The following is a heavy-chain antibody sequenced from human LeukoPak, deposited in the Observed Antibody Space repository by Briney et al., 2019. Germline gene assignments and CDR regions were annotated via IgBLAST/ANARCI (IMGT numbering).Heavy chain of an antibody. V-gene: IGHV3-30*02. CDR1: RFTFSRYG. D-gene: IGHD3-22*01. J-gene: IGHJ4*02. CDR2: IRYDGSNK. Sequence: PGGSLRLSCAAPRFTFSRYGMHWGRQAPGKALERGAFIRYDGSNKYYADSVKGRFTIDKDNSKNIVYLQLNSLRADDTAVYSCARQESRNYYFEGLDYWGQGTLVTVSS. CDR3: ARQESRNYYFEGLDY.